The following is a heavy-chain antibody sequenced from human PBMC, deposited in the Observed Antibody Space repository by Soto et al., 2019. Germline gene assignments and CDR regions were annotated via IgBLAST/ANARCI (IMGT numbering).Heavy chain of an antibody. V-gene: IGHV3-23*01. J-gene: IGHJ4*01. CDR1: GVNCRSHA. Sequence: GSLRHSCGASGVNCRSHAVRWVRQKTGKGLEWVSAISGSGGSTCYADSVEGRFTISRDNSKNTLYLQMNSLRAEETSVYYGTKKLEETAVGYFDYCGRGTLVTVS. CDR2: ISGSGGST. CDR3: TKKLEETAVGYFDY. D-gene: IGHD2-15*01.